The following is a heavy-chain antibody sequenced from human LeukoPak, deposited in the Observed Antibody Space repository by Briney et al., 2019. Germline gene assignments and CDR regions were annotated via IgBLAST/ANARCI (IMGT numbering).Heavy chain of an antibody. Sequence: SVKVSCKASGGTFSSYAISWVRQAPGQGLEWMGGIIPIFGTANYAQKFQGRVTITTDESTSTAYMELSSLSSVTAADTAVYYCARGGYRGYDFSDYWGQGTLVTVSS. J-gene: IGHJ4*02. D-gene: IGHD5-12*01. V-gene: IGHV1-69*05. CDR2: IIPIFGTA. CDR1: GGTFSSYA. CDR3: ARGGYRGYDFSDY.